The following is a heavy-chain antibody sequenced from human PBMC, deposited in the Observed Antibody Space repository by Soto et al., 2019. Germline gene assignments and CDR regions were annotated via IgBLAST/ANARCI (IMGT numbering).Heavy chain of an antibody. D-gene: IGHD1-7*01. CDR1: GYTLTELS. V-gene: IGHV1-24*01. Sequence: ASVKVSCKVSGYTLTELSMHWVRQAPGKGLEWMGGFDPEDGETIYAQKFQGRVTMTEDTSTDTAYMELSSLRSEDTAVYYCAVTHTGNTPFDYWGQGTLVNVSS. J-gene: IGHJ4*02. CDR2: FDPEDGET. CDR3: AVTHTGNTPFDY.